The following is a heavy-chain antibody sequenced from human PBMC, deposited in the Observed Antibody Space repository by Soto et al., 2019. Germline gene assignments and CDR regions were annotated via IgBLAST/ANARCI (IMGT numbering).Heavy chain of an antibody. CDR3: AKDSLTGTTTRYYYYYYMDV. V-gene: IGHV3-30*18. J-gene: IGHJ6*03. CDR1: GFTFSSYG. CDR2: ISYDGSNK. D-gene: IGHD1-7*01. Sequence: GGSLRLSCVASGFTFSSYGMHWVRQAPGKGLEWVAVISYDGSNKYYADSVKGRFTISRDNSKNTLYLQMNSLRAEDTAVYYCAKDSLTGTTTRYYYYYYMDVWGKGTTVTVSS.